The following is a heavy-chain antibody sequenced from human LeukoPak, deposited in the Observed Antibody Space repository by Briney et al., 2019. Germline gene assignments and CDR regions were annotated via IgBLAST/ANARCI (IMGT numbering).Heavy chain of an antibody. CDR3: AKDRKWLVQDY. Sequence: GGSLRLSCAASGFTFSTYWMNWVRQAPGKGLEWVANIKQDGSEKYYVDSVKGRFTISRDNAKNSLYLQMNSLRAEDTAVYYCAKDRKWLVQDYWGQGTLVTVSS. CDR1: GFTFSTYW. CDR2: IKQDGSEK. J-gene: IGHJ4*02. D-gene: IGHD6-19*01. V-gene: IGHV3-7*03.